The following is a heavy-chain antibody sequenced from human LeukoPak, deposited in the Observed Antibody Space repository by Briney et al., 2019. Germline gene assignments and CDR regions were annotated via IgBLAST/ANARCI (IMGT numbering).Heavy chain of an antibody. V-gene: IGHV1-3*01. Sequence: ASVKVSCKASAYTFTSYAMHWVRQAPGQRLEWMGWINAGNGNTKYSQKFQGRVTITRDTSASTAYMELSSLRSEDTAVYYCARAYGSGREYNWFDPWGQGTLVTVSS. CDR2: INAGNGNT. D-gene: IGHD3-10*01. J-gene: IGHJ5*02. CDR3: ARAYGSGREYNWFDP. CDR1: AYTFTSYA.